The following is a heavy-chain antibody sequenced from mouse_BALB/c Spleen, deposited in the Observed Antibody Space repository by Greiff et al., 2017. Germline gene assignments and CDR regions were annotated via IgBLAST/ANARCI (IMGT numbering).Heavy chain of an antibody. CDR3: ARGQLGLYYAMDY. CDR1: GFTFSSYA. J-gene: IGHJ4*01. V-gene: IGHV5-9-4*01. Sequence: EVKLMESGGGLVKPGGSLKLSCAASGFTFSSYAMSWVRQSPEKRLEWVAEISSGGSYTYYPDTVTGRFTISRDNAKNTLYLEMSSLRSEDTAMYYCARGQLGLYYAMDYWGQGTSVTVSS. D-gene: IGHD3-1*01. CDR2: ISSGGSYT.